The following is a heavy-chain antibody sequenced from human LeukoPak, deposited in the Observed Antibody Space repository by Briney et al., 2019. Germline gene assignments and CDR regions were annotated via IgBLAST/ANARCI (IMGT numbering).Heavy chain of an antibody. CDR3: ARDQEGGYSSSWYEDYFDY. D-gene: IGHD6-13*01. CDR1: GFTVSSNY. V-gene: IGHV3-66*01. CDR2: IYSTGST. J-gene: IGHJ4*02. Sequence: GGSLRLSCAASGFTVSSNYMSWVRQAPGKGLEWVSLIYSTGSTYYADSVRGRFTISRDNSKNTLYLQMNSLRAEDTAVYYCARDQEGGYSSSWYEDYFDYWGQGTLVTVSS.